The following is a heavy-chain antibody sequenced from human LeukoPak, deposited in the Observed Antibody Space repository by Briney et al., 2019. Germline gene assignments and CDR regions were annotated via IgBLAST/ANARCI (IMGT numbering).Heavy chain of an antibody. CDR3: ARASTYTQWLLAFAEYFQH. CDR1: GYTFTSYA. CDR2: INAGNGNT. V-gene: IGHV1-3*03. J-gene: IGHJ1*01. Sequence: ASVEVSCKASGYTFTSYAMHWVRQAPGQRVEWMGWINAGNGNTKYSQEFQGRVTITRDTSASTAYMELSSLRSEDTAVYYCARASTYTQWLLAFAEYFQHWGQGTLVTVSS. D-gene: IGHD3-22*01.